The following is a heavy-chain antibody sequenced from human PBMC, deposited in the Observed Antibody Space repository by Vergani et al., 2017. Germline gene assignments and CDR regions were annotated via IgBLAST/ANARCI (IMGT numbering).Heavy chain of an antibody. CDR1: GFTFSSYA. Sequence: EVQLLESGGGLVQPGGSLRLSCAASGFTFSSYAMSWVRQAPGKGLEWVSVIYSGGSTYYADTVKGRLTISRDKSKNTLYLQMNSLRAEDTAVYYWARGGGGSYGSAFDIRGQGTMVTVSS. CDR2: IYSGGST. D-gene: IGHD1-26*01. CDR3: ARGGGGSYGSAFDI. V-gene: IGHV3-23*03. J-gene: IGHJ3*02.